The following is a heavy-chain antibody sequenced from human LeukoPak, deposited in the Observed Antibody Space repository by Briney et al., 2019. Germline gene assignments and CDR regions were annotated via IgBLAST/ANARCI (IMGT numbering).Heavy chain of an antibody. CDR3: ARDGSSGYLHFDY. Sequence: GGSLRLSCVASGFTFSSYWMHWVRQAPGEGLMWVARINSAGSSTRYADSVKGRFTISRDNAKNTLYLQMTSLRVEDTAVYYCARDGSSGYLHFDYWGQGTLVTVSS. J-gene: IGHJ4*02. CDR2: INSAGSST. D-gene: IGHD3-22*01. CDR1: GFTFSSYW. V-gene: IGHV3-74*01.